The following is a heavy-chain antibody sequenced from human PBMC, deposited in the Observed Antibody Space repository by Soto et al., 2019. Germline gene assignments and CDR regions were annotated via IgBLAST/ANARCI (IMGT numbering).Heavy chain of an antibody. CDR3: AVKSGPSNGYDY. D-gene: IGHD5-18*01. CDR2: ISSDGSST. V-gene: IGHV3-74*01. J-gene: IGHJ4*02. CDR1: GFTFSSYW. Sequence: EVQLVESGGGLVQPGGSLRLSCAASGFTFSSYWMHWVRQAPGKGLVWVSRISSDGSSTTYADSVKGRFTISRDNAKNTLYLQMNSLRAEDTAVYYCAVKSGPSNGYDYWGQGTLVTVSS.